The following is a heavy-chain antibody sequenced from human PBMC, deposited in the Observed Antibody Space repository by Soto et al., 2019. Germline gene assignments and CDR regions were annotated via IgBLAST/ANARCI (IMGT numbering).Heavy chain of an antibody. D-gene: IGHD2-21*01. J-gene: IGHJ4*02. CDR3: ARSIGVVNALDY. Sequence: QVQLVQSGAEEKKPGASVKVSCKASGYTFTSYAMHWVRQAPGQRLEWMGWINAGNGNTKYSQKFQGKVTITRDTSASTAYRELSSLRSEDTAVYYCARSIGVVNALDYWGQGTLVTVSS. CDR1: GYTFTSYA. CDR2: INAGNGNT. V-gene: IGHV1-3*05.